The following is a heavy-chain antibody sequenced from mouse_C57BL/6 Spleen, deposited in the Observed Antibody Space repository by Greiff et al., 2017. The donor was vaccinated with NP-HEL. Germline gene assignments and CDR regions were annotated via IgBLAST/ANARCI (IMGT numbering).Heavy chain of an antibody. J-gene: IGHJ3*01. CDR3: ARPGTGRGFAY. Sequence: EVKLVESGGGLVKPGGSLKLSCAASGFTFSDYGMHWVRQAPEKGLEWVAYISSGSSTIYYADTVKGRFTISRDNAKNTLFLQMTSLRSEDTAMYYGARPGTGRGFAYWGQGTLVTVSA. V-gene: IGHV5-17*01. D-gene: IGHD4-1*01. CDR2: ISSGSSTI. CDR1: GFTFSDYG.